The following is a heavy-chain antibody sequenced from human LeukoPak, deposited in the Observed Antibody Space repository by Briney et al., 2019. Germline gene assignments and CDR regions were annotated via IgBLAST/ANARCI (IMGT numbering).Heavy chain of an antibody. CDR3: ARSDSTGYYFGD. Sequence: SETLSLTCTVSGGSFSNGGYYCGWIRQHPGTGLEWIGYIYYSGSTHYYNPSLKSRLTISVDTSKNQFTLNLGSVTAADTAVYYCARSDSTGYYFGDWGQGTLVTVFS. D-gene: IGHD3-22*01. J-gene: IGHJ4*02. CDR2: IYYSGSTH. V-gene: IGHV4-31*03. CDR1: GGSFSNGGYY.